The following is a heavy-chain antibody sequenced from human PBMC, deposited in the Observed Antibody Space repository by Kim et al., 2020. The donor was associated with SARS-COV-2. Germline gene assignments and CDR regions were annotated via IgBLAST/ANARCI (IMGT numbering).Heavy chain of an antibody. J-gene: IGHJ4*02. V-gene: IGHV7-4-1*02. D-gene: IGHD6-19*01. Sequence: ASVKVSCKASGYTFTSYAMNWVRQAPGQGLEWMGWINTNTGNPTYAQGFTGRFVFSLDTSVSTAYLQISSLKAEDTAVYYCARDGPTLAVAGDFDYWGQGTLVTVSS. CDR2: INTNTGNP. CDR1: GYTFTSYA. CDR3: ARDGPTLAVAGDFDY.